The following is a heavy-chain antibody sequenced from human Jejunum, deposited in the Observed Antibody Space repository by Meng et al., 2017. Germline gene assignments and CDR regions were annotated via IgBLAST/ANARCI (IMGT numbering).Heavy chain of an antibody. CDR3: ARDHMGSLDY. Sequence: QVQRQEAGPGRVRPSETLSIICTVSGGSVSRAGYQWGWIRQPPGKGLEWIGYASTNYNPSLKRRVTISLDTSRNQFSLSLSSVTAADTAVYYCARDHMGSLDYWGQGILVTVSS. J-gene: IGHJ4*02. CDR2: AST. CDR1: GGSVSRAGYQ. V-gene: IGHV4-61*08. D-gene: IGHD1-26*01.